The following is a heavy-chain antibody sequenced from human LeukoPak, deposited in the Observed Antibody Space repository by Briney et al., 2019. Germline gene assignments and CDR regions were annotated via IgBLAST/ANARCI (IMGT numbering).Heavy chain of an antibody. V-gene: IGHV2-5*01. Sequence: SGPTLVNPXQTLTLTCTFSGFSHSTSGVGVGWIRQPPGKALEWLALIYWNDDKRYSPSLKSRLTITKDTSKNQVVLTMTNMDPVDTATYYCAHRAILFRAFDIWGQGTMVTVPS. J-gene: IGHJ3*02. D-gene: IGHD2-21*01. CDR1: GFSHSTSGVG. CDR3: AHRAILFRAFDI. CDR2: IYWNDDK.